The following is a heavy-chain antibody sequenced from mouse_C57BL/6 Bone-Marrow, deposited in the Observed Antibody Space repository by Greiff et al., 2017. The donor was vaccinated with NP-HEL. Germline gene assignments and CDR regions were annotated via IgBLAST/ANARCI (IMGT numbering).Heavy chain of an antibody. CDR1: GFTFSSYG. CDR2: ISSGGSYT. CDR3: DRCERFDY. Sequence: EVMLVESGGDLVKPGGSLKLSCAASGFTFSSYGMSWVRQTPDKRLEWVATISSGGSYTNYPDSLKGRATMTIDKATNTMYLQLSSLKSEVNAWSSWDRCERFDYWGQGNTPT. J-gene: IGHJ2*01. V-gene: IGHV5-6*01.